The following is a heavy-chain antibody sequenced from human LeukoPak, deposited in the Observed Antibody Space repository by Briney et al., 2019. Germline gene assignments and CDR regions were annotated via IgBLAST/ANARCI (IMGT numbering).Heavy chain of an antibody. CDR2: IYRSGST. J-gene: IGHJ3*02. CDR3: ARQGRSSSSEPFDI. V-gene: IGHV4-38-2*01. Sequence: SETLSLTCAVSGYSISSGYYWGWIRQPPGKGLEWIGSIYRSGSTYNNPSLKSRVTISVDTSKNQFSLKLSSVTAADTAVYYCARQGRSSSSEPFDIWGQGTMVTVSS. D-gene: IGHD6-13*01. CDR1: GYSISSGYY.